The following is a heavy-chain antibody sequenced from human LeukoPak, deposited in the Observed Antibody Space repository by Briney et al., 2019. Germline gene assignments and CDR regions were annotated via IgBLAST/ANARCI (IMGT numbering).Heavy chain of an antibody. Sequence: GGSLRLSCAASGFTFSSYSMNWVRQAPGKGLEWVSSISSSSSYIYCADSVKGRFTISRDNAKNSLYLQMNSLRAEDTAVYYCARDGIAAAGTVVYWGQGTLVTVSS. V-gene: IGHV3-21*01. D-gene: IGHD6-13*01. J-gene: IGHJ4*02. CDR1: GFTFSSYS. CDR3: ARDGIAAAGTVVY. CDR2: ISSSSSYI.